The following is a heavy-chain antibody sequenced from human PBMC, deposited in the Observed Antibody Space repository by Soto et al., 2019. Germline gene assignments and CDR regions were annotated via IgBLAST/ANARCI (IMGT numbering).Heavy chain of an antibody. CDR1: GGSISSGGYY. CDR3: ARGAFSGSYAGRWFDP. J-gene: IGHJ5*02. D-gene: IGHD1-26*01. CDR2: ISYSGST. Sequence: QVQLQESGPGLVKPSQTLSLTCTVSGGSISSGGYYWSWIRHHPGKGLEWIGYISYSGSTYYNPSLKGGVDISVDTSKNQFSPQWTSVTAADTAVYYCARGAFSGSYAGRWFDPGGQGTLVTVSS. V-gene: IGHV4-31*03.